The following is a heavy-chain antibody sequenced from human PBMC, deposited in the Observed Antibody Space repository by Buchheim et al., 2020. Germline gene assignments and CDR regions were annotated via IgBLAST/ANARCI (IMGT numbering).Heavy chain of an antibody. V-gene: IGHV3-48*03. D-gene: IGHD3-22*01. CDR1: GFSFTNYE. CDR2: ITSSGYMT. J-gene: IGHJ4*02. CDR3: ARDYYGTSGIDY. Sequence: EVQLVESGGGLVQPGGSLRLSCVASGFSFTNYEMNWVRQAPGKGLEWVSYITSSGYMTYCADSVKGRFTISRDNAKNSLYLQMNSLRAEDTAVYYCARDYYGTSGIDYWGQGTL.